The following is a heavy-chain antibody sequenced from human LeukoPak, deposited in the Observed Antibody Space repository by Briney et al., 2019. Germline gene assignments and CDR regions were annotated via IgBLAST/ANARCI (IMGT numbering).Heavy chain of an antibody. CDR1: GDSVSSNSVT. CDR2: THYRSKWYI. Sequence: SQTLSLTCAISGDSVSSNSVTWNWIRQSPSRGLEWLGRTHYRSKWYIDYAVSAKSRIIINPDTSKNQFSLQLNSVTPEDTAVYYCAREAAAGFLDYWGQGTLVTVSS. CDR3: AREAAAGFLDY. J-gene: IGHJ4*02. V-gene: IGHV6-1*01. D-gene: IGHD6-13*01.